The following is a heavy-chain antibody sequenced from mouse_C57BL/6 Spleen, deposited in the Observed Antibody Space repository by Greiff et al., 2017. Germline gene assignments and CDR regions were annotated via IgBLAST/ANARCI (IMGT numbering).Heavy chain of an antibody. CDR1: GYTFTSYW. D-gene: IGHD2-3*01. V-gene: IGHV1-52*01. CDR3: ARNDGYYEHYFDY. Sequence: VKLQQPGAELVRPGSSVKLSCKASGYTFTSYWMHWVKQRPIQGLEWIGNIDPSDSETHYNQKFKDKATLTVDKSSSTAYMQLSSLTSEDSAVYYCARNDGYYEHYFDYWGQGTTLTVSS. CDR2: IDPSDSET. J-gene: IGHJ2*01.